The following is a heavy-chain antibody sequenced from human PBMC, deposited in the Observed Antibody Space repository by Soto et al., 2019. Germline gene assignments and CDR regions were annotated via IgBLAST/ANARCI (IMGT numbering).Heavy chain of an antibody. Sequence: LRLSCAASGFTFSSYAMHWVRQAPGKGLEWVAVISKDGSTKYYADSVKGRFTFSRDNSKNTLYLQMNSLRAEDTAMYYCARDENTAMVHYFDYWGQGTLVTVSS. CDR2: ISKDGSTK. CDR3: ARDENTAMVHYFDY. J-gene: IGHJ4*02. CDR1: GFTFSSYA. D-gene: IGHD5-18*01. V-gene: IGHV3-30-3*01.